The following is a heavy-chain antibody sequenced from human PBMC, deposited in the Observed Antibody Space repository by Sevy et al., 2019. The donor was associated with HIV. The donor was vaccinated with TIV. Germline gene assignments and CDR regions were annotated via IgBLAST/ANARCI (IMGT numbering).Heavy chain of an antibody. CDR3: ARRSSGAIWYFDL. CDR1: GYSFTNYW. CDR2: IYPGDSDT. D-gene: IGHD3-10*01. Sequence: GGSLRLSCKGSGYSFTNYWIAWVRQMPGKGLEWMGIIYPGDSDTRYNPSFQGQVTISADKSMNTAYLQWGSLKASDTAMYYCARRSSGAIWYFDLWGRGTLVTVSS. V-gene: IGHV5-51*01. J-gene: IGHJ2*01.